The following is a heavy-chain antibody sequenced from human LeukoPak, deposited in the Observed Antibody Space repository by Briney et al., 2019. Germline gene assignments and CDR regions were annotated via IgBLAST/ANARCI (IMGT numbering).Heavy chain of an antibody. CDR1: GFTFSSYS. CDR2: ISSSSSYI. D-gene: IGHD3-22*01. V-gene: IGHV3-21*01. J-gene: IGHJ4*02. Sequence: GGSLRLSCAASGFTFSSYSMNWVRQAPGKGLEWVSSISSSSSYIYYADSVKGRFTISRDDAKNSLYLQMNSLRAEDTAVYYCASSYYYDSSGYFPAAFDYWGQGTLVTVSS. CDR3: ASSYYYDSSGYFPAAFDY.